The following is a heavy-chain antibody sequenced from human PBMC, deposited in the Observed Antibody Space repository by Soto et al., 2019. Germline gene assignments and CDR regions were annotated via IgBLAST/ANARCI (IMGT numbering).Heavy chain of an antibody. Sequence: PGGSLRLSCAASGFTFSSSSMNWVRQTPGRGLEWVSSISGTSDYIDYADSVRGRFTISRDNAKNSLYLQMNSLRAEDTAVYYCARDRYSYYDFWSGSLPYYYYGMDVWGQGTTVTVSS. V-gene: IGHV3-21*01. D-gene: IGHD3-3*01. J-gene: IGHJ6*02. CDR3: ARDRYSYYDFWSGSLPYYYYGMDV. CDR2: ISGTSDYI. CDR1: GFTFSSSS.